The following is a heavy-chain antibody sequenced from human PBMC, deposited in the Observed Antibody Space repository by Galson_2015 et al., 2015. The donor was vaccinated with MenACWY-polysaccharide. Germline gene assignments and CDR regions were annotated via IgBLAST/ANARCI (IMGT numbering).Heavy chain of an antibody. CDR3: AKGFSFSSRGMDV. CDR1: GFTFSSYA. Sequence: SLRLSCAASGFTFSSYAMNWVRQAPGKGLEWVSGISARDGSTYYADSVKGRFTISRDNSQNTLYVQMNSLRAEDTALYYCAKGFSFSSRGMDVWGQGTTVTVSS. V-gene: IGHV3-23*01. CDR2: ISARDGST. D-gene: IGHD6-19*01. J-gene: IGHJ6*02.